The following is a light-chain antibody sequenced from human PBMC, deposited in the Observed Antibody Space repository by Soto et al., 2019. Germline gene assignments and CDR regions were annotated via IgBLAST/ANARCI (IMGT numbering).Light chain of an antibody. CDR3: SGSDDSLKLRL. CDR1: NSNIGSNT. Sequence: SVSRAPLRGVTILCSRSNSNIGSNTVNWYQQLTGTAPKLLIYSNNQRPSGVPDRFSGSKSGTSASLAISGLHFEDEADYYCSGSDDSLKLRLFGGGTK. J-gene: IGLJ3*02. V-gene: IGLV1-44*01. CDR2: SNN.